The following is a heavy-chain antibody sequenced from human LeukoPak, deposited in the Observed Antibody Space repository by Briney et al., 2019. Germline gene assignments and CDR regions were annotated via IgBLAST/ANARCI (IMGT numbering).Heavy chain of an antibody. J-gene: IGHJ4*02. D-gene: IGHD3-22*01. CDR1: GFTFSSYG. CDR3: AKSRPRYDSSGYGANYFDY. Sequence: GGSLRLSCAASGFTFSSYGMHWVRQAPGKGLEWVAVISYDGSNKYYADSVKGRFTISRDNSKNTLYLQMNSLRAEDTAVYYCAKSRPRYDSSGYGANYFDYWGQGTLVTVSS. CDR2: ISYDGSNK. V-gene: IGHV3-30*18.